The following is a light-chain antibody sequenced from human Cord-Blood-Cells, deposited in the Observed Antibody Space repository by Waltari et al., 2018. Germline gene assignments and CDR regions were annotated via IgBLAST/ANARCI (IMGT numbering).Light chain of an antibody. CDR1: QSLLHSNGYNY. Sequence: DIVMTQSPLSLTVTPGEPASISCRSSQSLLHSNGYNYLDWYLQKPGQSPQLLIYFGSNRASGGPDRFSGSGSGTDFTLKISRVESEDVGVYYCMQALQTPITFGQGTRLEIK. CDR2: FGS. CDR3: MQALQTPIT. J-gene: IGKJ5*01. V-gene: IGKV2-28*01.